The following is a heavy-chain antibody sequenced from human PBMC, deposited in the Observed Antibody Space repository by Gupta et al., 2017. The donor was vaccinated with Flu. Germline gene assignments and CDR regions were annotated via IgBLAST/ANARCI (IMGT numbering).Heavy chain of an antibody. V-gene: IGHV4-34*01. Sequence: QVQLQQWGAGLLKPSETLSLTCAVYGGSFSGYYWSWIRQPPGKGLELIGEINHSGSTNYNPSLKSRVTISVDTSKNQFSLKLSSVTAADTAVYYCARAAGIPAARTPGFDYWGQGTLVTVSS. CDR2: INHSGST. D-gene: IGHD2-2*01. CDR1: GGSFSGYY. CDR3: ARAAGIPAARTPGFDY. J-gene: IGHJ4*02.